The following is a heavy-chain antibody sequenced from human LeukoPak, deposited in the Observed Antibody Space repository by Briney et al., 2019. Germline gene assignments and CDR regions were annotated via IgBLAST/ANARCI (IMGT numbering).Heavy chain of an antibody. CDR2: ISSGSGTT. Sequence: PGGSLRLSCAASGFSFSSYSMNWVRQAPGKRLEWVSYISSGSGTTYSADSVKGRFTISRDNAKNSLYLQMNSLRAEDTAVYYCARDVVGIYCSSTSCYGMDVWGQGTTVTVSS. CDR3: ARDVVGIYCSSTSCYGMDV. J-gene: IGHJ6*02. V-gene: IGHV3-48*01. CDR1: GFSFSSYS. D-gene: IGHD2-2*01.